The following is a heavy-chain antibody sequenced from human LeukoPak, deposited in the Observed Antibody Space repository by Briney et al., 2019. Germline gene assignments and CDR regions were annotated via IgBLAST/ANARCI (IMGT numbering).Heavy chain of an antibody. J-gene: IGHJ4*02. CDR1: GFTFSSYS. CDR3: AKEDASGSYFRPFDY. Sequence: PGGSLRLSCAASGFTFSSYSMNWVRQAPGKGLEWVAFIRYDGSNKYYADSVKGRFTISRDNSKNTLYLQMNSLRAEDTAVYYCAKEDASGSYFRPFDYWGQGTLVTVSS. CDR2: IRYDGSNK. D-gene: IGHD1-26*01. V-gene: IGHV3-30*02.